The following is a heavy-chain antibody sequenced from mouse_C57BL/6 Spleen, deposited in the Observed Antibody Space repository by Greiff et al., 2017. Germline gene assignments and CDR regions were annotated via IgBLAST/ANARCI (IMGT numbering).Heavy chain of an antibody. J-gene: IGHJ1*03. CDR2: IRNKANGYTT. Sequence: EVKLVESGGGLVQPGGSLSLSCAASGFTFTASYMSWVRQPPGKALEWLGFIRNKANGYTTEYSASVKGRFTISRDNSQSILYLQMNALRAEDSATDYCASLYYGSSYYWYFDVWGTGTTVTVSA. D-gene: IGHD1-1*01. CDR3: ASLYYGSSYYWYFDV. CDR1: GFTFTASY. V-gene: IGHV7-3*01.